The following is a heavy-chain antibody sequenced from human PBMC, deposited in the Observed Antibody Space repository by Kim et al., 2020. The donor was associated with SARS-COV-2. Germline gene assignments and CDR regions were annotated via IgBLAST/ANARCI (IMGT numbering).Heavy chain of an antibody. CDR3: AALAAPGTS. J-gene: IGHJ4*02. D-gene: IGHD6-13*01. CDR1: GGSISDFY. CDR2: IYYSGTT. Sequence: SETLSLTCTVSGGSISDFYWSWIRRPPGKGLEWIGYIYYSGTTKYSPSLKSRVSISVDTSKNQFSLNLNSMTTADTAVYYCAALAAPGTSWGQGILVTVS. V-gene: IGHV4-59*01.